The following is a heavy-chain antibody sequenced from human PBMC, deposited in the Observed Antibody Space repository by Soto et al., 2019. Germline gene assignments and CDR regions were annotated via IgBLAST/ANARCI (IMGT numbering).Heavy chain of an antibody. V-gene: IGHV4-30-2*01. CDR2: IYHSGST. Sequence: QLQLQESGSGLVKPSQTLSLTCAVSGGSISSGGYSWSWIRQPPGKGLEWIGYIYHSGSTYYNPSLKRRVTISVDRSKNQFSVKLSSVTAADTAVYYCARETGTTFMDVWGQGTTVTVSS. J-gene: IGHJ6*02. CDR3: ARETGTTFMDV. D-gene: IGHD1-7*01. CDR1: GGSISSGGYS.